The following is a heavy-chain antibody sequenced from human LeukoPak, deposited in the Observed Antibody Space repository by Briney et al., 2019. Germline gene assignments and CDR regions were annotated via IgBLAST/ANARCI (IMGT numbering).Heavy chain of an antibody. CDR1: GGSISSSSYY. CDR2: IYYSGST. D-gene: IGHD3-22*01. V-gene: IGHV4-39*07. J-gene: IGHJ3*02. Sequence: SETLSLTCTVSGGSISSSSYYWGWIRQPPGKGLEWIGYIYYSGSTYYNPSLKSRVTISVDTSKNQFSLKLSSVTAADTAVYYCARDQRKKIVVGADAFDIWGQGTMVTVSS. CDR3: ARDQRKKIVVGADAFDI.